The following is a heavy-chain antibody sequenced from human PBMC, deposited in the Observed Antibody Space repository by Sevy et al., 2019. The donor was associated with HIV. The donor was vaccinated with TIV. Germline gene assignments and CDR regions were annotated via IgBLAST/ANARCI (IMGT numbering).Heavy chain of an antibody. J-gene: IGHJ6*02. Sequence: GGSLRLSCAASGFTFSSYGMHWVRQAPGKGLEWVAVIWYDGSNKYYADSVKGRFTISRDNSKNTLYLQMNSLRAEDTAGYYCARAGETIFGVVTMPYYYYGMDVWGQGTTVTVSS. CDR3: ARAGETIFGVVTMPYYYYGMDV. V-gene: IGHV3-33*01. D-gene: IGHD3-3*01. CDR2: IWYDGSNK. CDR1: GFTFSSYG.